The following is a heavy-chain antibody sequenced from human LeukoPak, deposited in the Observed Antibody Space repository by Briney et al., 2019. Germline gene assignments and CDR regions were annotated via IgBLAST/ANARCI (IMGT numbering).Heavy chain of an antibody. V-gene: IGHV1-18*01. CDR1: GYTFTSYG. CDR2: ISAYNGNT. J-gene: IGHJ4*02. D-gene: IGHD6-19*01. CDR3: ARVLRDGGGWSRLFDY. Sequence: ASVKVSCKASGYTFTSYGISWVRQAPGQGLEWMGWISAYNGNTNYAQKLQDRVTMTTDTSTSTAYLELRSLRSDDTAVYYCARVLRDGGGWSRLFDYWGPGTRVTVSS.